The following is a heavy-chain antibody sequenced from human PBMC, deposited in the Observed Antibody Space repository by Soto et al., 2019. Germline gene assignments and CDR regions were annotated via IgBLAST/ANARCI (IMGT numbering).Heavy chain of an antibody. CDR2: FYPGDSDT. Sequence: GESLKISCKGSGYSFTSYWIGWVRQMPGKGLEWMGVFYPGDSDTRYSPSFQGQVTISADKSISTAYLQWSSLKASDTAMYYCARQQQLEPNYYYYYGMDVWGQGTTVTVSS. D-gene: IGHD6-13*01. CDR3: ARQQQLEPNYYYYYGMDV. CDR1: GYSFTSYW. V-gene: IGHV5-51*01. J-gene: IGHJ6*02.